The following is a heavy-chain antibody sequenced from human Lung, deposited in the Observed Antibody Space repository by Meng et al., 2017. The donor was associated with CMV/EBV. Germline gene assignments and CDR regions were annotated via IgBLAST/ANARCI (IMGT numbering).Heavy chain of an antibody. D-gene: IGHD2-2*01. J-gene: IGHJ4*02. Sequence: LXCTVSGGSISSSSYYWGWIRQPPGKGLEWIGSIYYSGSTYYNPSLKSRVTISVDTSKNQFSLKLSSVTAADTAVYYCARQDIVVVPAAIVDYWGKGTLVTVSS. V-gene: IGHV4-39*01. CDR1: GGSISSSSYY. CDR3: ARQDIVVVPAAIVDY. CDR2: IYYSGST.